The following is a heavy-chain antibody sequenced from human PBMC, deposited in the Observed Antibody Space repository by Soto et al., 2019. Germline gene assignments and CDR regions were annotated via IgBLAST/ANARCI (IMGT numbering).Heavy chain of an antibody. Sequence: SGPTLVNPTETLTLTCTVSGFSLSNARMGVSWIRQPPGKALEWLAHIFSNDEKSYSTSLKSRLTISKDTSKSQVVLTMTNMDSVHEHKYFCARTHVGYDFWSGYTYYNGMDVREKVTTVTVCS. CDR3: ARTHVGYDFWSGYTYYNGMDV. V-gene: IGHV2-26*01. D-gene: IGHD3-3*01. CDR1: GFSLSNARMG. J-gene: IGHJ6*01. CDR2: IFSNDEK.